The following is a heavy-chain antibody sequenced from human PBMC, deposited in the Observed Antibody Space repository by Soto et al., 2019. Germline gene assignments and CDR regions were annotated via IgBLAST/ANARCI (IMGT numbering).Heavy chain of an antibody. CDR2: IIPIFGTA. CDR1: GGTFSSYA. V-gene: IGHV1-69*12. CDR3: EGELPVERMADSSGMDL. Sequence: QVQLVQSGAEVKKPGSSVKVSCKASGGTFSSYAISWVRQAPGQGLEWMGGIIPIFGTANYAQKFQGRVTITAAQSTIRAYMELIGVCSGVMVINYREGELPVERMADSSGMDLWWQGATFTVS. J-gene: IGHJ6*01. D-gene: IGHD2-15*01.